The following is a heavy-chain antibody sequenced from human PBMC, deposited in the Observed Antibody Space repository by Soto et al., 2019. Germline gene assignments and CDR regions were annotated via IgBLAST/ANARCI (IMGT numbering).Heavy chain of an antibody. J-gene: IGHJ3*02. CDR2: IIPIFGTI. V-gene: IGHV1-69*12. D-gene: IGHD2-2*01. Sequence: QVQLVQSGTEVRKPGSSVKVSCKASGGTFDSNAISWVRLSPGQGLEWMGGIIPIFGTINNAQKFQDRVTITEDASANIGDMELSSLRSEDTAIYYCAREGLTFGPGAVGGAFDIWGQGTLVTVSS. CDR1: GGTFDSNA. CDR3: AREGLTFGPGAVGGAFDI.